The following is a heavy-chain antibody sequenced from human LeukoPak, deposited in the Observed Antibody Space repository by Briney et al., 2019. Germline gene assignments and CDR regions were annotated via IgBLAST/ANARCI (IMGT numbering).Heavy chain of an antibody. J-gene: IGHJ4*02. CDR2: IPGSGVGT. CDR3: AKEVGMYGTPTLDF. Sequence: PGGSLRLSCAASGFTFSSYAMSWVRQAPGGGLEWVSGIPGSGVGTFYADSVKGRFTISRDNSKNTLFLQMNSLRAEDTAVYYCAKEVGMYGTPTLDFWGQGTVVTVSS. D-gene: IGHD1-1*01. V-gene: IGHV3-23*01. CDR1: GFTFSSYA.